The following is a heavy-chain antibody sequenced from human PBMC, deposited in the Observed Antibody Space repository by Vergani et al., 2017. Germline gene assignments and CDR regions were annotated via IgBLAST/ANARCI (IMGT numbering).Heavy chain of an antibody. D-gene: IGHD3-3*01. Sequence: QVQLQQWGAGLLKPSETLSLTCAVYGGSFSGYYWSWIRQPPGKGLEWIGEINQSGSTNYNPSLKSRVTISVDTSKNQFSLKLSSVTAADTAVYYCARGPNITIFGVVIKYGMDVWGQGTTVTVSS. V-gene: IGHV4-34*01. J-gene: IGHJ6*02. CDR3: ARGPNITIFGVVIKYGMDV. CDR1: GGSFSGYY. CDR2: INQSGST.